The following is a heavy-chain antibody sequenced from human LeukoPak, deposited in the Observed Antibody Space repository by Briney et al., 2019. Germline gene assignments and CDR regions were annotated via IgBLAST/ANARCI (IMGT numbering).Heavy chain of an antibody. CDR2: IYYSGST. D-gene: IGHD2-8*01. CDR3: ARVPSNCTNGVCYRGYYYYYMDV. V-gene: IGHV4-31*03. J-gene: IGHJ6*03. Sequence: PSQTLSLTCTVSGGSISSGGYYWSWIRQHPGKGLEWIGYIYYSGSTYYNLSLKSRVTRSVDSSKNQCSLKLSSVTAADTAVYYCARVPSNCTNGVCYRGYYYYYMDVWGKGTTVTVSS. CDR1: GGSISSGGYY.